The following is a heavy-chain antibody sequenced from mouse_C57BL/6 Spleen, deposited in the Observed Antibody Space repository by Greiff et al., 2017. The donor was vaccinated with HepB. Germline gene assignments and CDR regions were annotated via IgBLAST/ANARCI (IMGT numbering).Heavy chain of an antibody. V-gene: IGHV1-42*01. J-gene: IGHJ2*01. Sequence: EVQLQESGPELVKPGASVKISCKASGYSFTGYYMNWVKQSPEKSLEWIGEINPSTGGTTYNQKFKAKATLTVDKSSSTAYMQLKSLTSEDSAVYYCASGRGDYWGQGTTLTVSS. CDR1: GYSFTGYY. CDR2: INPSTGGT. CDR3: ASGRGDY.